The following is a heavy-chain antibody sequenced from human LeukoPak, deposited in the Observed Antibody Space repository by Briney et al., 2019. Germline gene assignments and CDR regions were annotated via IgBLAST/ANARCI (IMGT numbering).Heavy chain of an antibody. D-gene: IGHD6-19*01. CDR2: IKNKANSYTT. J-gene: IGHJ4*02. Sequence: GGSLRLSCAASGFTFSDHYMDWVRRAPGKGLEWAGRIKNKANSYTTEYAASVKGRFIISRDDSRNSLYLQMNSLKTEDTAVYYCVLAVGGTSDYWGQGTLVTVSS. CDR1: GFTFSDHY. V-gene: IGHV3-72*01. CDR3: VLAVGGTSDY.